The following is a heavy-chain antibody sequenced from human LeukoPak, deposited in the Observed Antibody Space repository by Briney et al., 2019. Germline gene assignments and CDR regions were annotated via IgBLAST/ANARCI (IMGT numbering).Heavy chain of an antibody. CDR1: GYTFTTYW. Sequence: GESLKISCRGSGYTFTTYWIGWVRQMPGKGLEWMGIIYPGDSDTRYSPSFQGQVTISADKSISTAYLQWSSLKASDTAMYYCARRQGGRVNGLLGISYYYYYMDVWGKGTTVTVSS. J-gene: IGHJ6*03. D-gene: IGHD2-21*01. V-gene: IGHV5-51*01. CDR2: IYPGDSDT. CDR3: ARRQGGRVNGLLGISYYYYYMDV.